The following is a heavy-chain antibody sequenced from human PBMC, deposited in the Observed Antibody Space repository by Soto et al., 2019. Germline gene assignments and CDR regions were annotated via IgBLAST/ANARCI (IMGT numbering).Heavy chain of an antibody. J-gene: IGHJ4*02. Sequence: PSETLSLTCTVSGGSISSYYWSWIRQPPGKGLEWIGYIYYSGSTNYNPSLKSRVTIPVDTSKNQFSLKLSSVTAADTAVYYCARLGADYSSDYWGQGTLVTVSS. D-gene: IGHD3-10*01. CDR1: GGSISSYY. V-gene: IGHV4-59*01. CDR2: IYYSGST. CDR3: ARLGADYSSDY.